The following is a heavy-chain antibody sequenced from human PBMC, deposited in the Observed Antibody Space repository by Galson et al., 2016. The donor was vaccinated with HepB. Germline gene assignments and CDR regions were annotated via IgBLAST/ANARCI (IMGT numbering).Heavy chain of an antibody. CDR1: GYTFITNY. V-gene: IGHV1-46*01. Sequence: SVKVSCKASGYTFITNYVHWVRQAPGQGLEWMGMINPSYGSTSYGQKFQGRVIMTRDTSTSTVYMEVSRLTSEDTDVYYCARDLGAAADTYLDFWGQGTLVTVTS. CDR2: INPSYGST. J-gene: IGHJ4*02. D-gene: IGHD6-13*01. CDR3: ARDLGAAADTYLDF.